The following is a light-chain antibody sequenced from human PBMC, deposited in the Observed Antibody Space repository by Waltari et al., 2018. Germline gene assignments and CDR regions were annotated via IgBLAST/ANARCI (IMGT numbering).Light chain of an antibody. Sequence: SYELTQPPSVSVSPGQTARITCSGDALPKQYAYWYTRKPGQAPVLVIYKDSERPSGIPERFSGSSSGTTVTLTISGVQAEDEADYYCQSADSSGTYPFGGGTKLTVL. CDR2: KDS. J-gene: IGLJ2*01. CDR1: ALPKQY. V-gene: IGLV3-25*03. CDR3: QSADSSGTYP.